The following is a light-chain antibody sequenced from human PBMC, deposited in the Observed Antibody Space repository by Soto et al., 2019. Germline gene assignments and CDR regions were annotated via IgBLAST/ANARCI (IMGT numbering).Light chain of an antibody. CDR1: SSDVGGYNY. CDR2: DVS. J-gene: IGLJ1*01. Sequence: SVLTQRASASGSPGQSITISCTGTSSDVGGYNYVSWYQQHPGKAPKLMIYDVSNRPSGVSNRFSGSKSGNTASLTISGLQAEDEADYYCSSYTSSSTYVFGTGTKVTVL. V-gene: IGLV2-14*01. CDR3: SSYTSSSTYV.